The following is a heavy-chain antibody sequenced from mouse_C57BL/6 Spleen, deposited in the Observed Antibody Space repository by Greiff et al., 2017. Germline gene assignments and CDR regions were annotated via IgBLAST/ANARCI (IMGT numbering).Heavy chain of an antibody. CDR1: GYTFTSYW. J-gene: IGHJ1*03. Sequence: QVQLQQPGAELVMPGASVKLSCKASGYTFTSYWMHWVKQRPGQGLEWIGEIDPSDSYTNYNQKFKGKSTLTVDKSSSTAYMQLSSLTSEDSAVYYCARGGTRYFDVWGTGPTVTVSS. V-gene: IGHV1-69*01. D-gene: IGHD3-3*01. CDR2: IDPSDSYT. CDR3: ARGGTRYFDV.